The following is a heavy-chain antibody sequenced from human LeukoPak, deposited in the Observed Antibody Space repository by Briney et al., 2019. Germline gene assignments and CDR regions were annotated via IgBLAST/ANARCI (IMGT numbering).Heavy chain of an antibody. V-gene: IGHV3-21*01. J-gene: IGHJ4*02. D-gene: IGHD2-15*01. CDR3: ARSLTAIHSGGRDY. Sequence: GGSLRLSCAASGFTFSRYSMNWGRQAPGKGLEWVSSISSSSSYIYYADSVKGRFTISRDNAKNSLYLQMNSLRADDTAVYYCARSLTAIHSGGRDYWGQGTLVTVSS. CDR1: GFTFSRYS. CDR2: ISSSSSYI.